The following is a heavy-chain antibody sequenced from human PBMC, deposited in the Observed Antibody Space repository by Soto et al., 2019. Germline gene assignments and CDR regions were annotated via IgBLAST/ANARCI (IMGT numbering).Heavy chain of an antibody. Sequence: PSETLSLTCTVSGGSISSGDYYWSWIRQPPGKGLEWIGYIYYSGSTYYNPSLKSRVTISVDTSKNQFSLKLSSVTAADMAVYYCARDRETYYDFWSGFVWGQGTLVTVSS. V-gene: IGHV4-30-4*01. D-gene: IGHD3-3*01. CDR2: IYYSGST. J-gene: IGHJ4*02. CDR1: GGSISSGDYY. CDR3: ARDRETYYDFWSGFV.